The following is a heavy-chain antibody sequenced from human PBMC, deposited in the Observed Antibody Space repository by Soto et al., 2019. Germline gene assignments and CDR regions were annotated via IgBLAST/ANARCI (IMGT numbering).Heavy chain of an antibody. J-gene: IGHJ4*02. CDR2: ISYDGSNK. Sequence: PGGSLRLSCAASGFTFSSYGMHWVRQAPGKGLEWVAVISYDGSNKYYADSVKGRFTISRDNSKNTLYLQMNSLRAEDTAVYYCAKDNAQEMGATYWGQGTLVTVSS. D-gene: IGHD1-26*01. CDR3: AKDNAQEMGATY. V-gene: IGHV3-30*18. CDR1: GFTFSSYG.